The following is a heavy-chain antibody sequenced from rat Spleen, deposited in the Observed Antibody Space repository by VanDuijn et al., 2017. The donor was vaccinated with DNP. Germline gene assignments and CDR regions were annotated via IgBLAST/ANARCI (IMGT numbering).Heavy chain of an antibody. Sequence: EVQLQESGPGLLKPSQSLSLTCSVTGYSISRTYWGWIRKFPGNKMEWIGHISYSGSTSYNPSLKSRISITRDTSKNQFFLQLNSVTTEDTATYYCARRGHTTGLNWFAYWGQGTLVTVSS. V-gene: IGHV3-1*01. D-gene: IGHD1-9*01. CDR3: ARRGHTTGLNWFAY. CDR2: ISYSGST. CDR1: GYSISRTY. J-gene: IGHJ3*01.